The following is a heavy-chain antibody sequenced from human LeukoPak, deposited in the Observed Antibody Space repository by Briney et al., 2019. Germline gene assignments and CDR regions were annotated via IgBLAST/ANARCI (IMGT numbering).Heavy chain of an antibody. CDR1: GFTFTSFY. Sequence: GASVKVSCKASGFTFTSFYMHWVRQAPGQGLEWMGIINPSGHTTDYAQKFQGRVTMTRDTPTSTVYMELSSLRSEDTAVYYCARDLPPEVATNRYDYWGQGTLITVSS. D-gene: IGHD5-24*01. J-gene: IGHJ4*02. CDR3: ARDLPPEVATNRYDY. V-gene: IGHV1-46*01. CDR2: INPSGHTT.